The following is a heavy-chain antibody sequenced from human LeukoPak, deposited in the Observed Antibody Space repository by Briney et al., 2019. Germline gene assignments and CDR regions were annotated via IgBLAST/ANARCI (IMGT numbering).Heavy chain of an antibody. Sequence: GSVKVFCQASGYTLTRHYIHWGRQAPGQRVEWEGKINPSGGSTSYAQKFQGRVTMTRDTSTSTVYMELSSLRSEDTAVYYCARDMAAAGPETLNFDYWGQGTLVTVSS. CDR1: GYTLTRHY. CDR2: INPSGGST. J-gene: IGHJ4*02. V-gene: IGHV1-46*01. D-gene: IGHD6-13*01. CDR3: ARDMAAAGPETLNFDY.